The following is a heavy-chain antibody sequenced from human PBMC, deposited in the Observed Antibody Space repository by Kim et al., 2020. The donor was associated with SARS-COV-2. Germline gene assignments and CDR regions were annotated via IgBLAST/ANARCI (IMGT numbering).Heavy chain of an antibody. CDR3: ASDGDLYSSGKDAFDI. D-gene: IGHD6-19*01. Sequence: GGSLRLSCAASGFTFSSYWMTWVRQPPGKGLEWVANIKHSGNPKYYVDSVSGGFTISSDNAKHSLYLQMNSLRAEDTAMYYCASDGDLYSSGKDAFDIWGQGTMVTVSS. J-gene: IGHJ3*02. CDR1: GFTFSSYW. V-gene: IGHV3-7*01. CDR2: IKHSGNPK.